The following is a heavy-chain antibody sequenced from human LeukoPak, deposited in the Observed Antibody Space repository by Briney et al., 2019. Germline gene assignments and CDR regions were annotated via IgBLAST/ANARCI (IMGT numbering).Heavy chain of an antibody. D-gene: IGHD4-17*01. CDR2: INWNGGST. CDR1: GFTFDDYG. V-gene: IGHV3-20*04. CDR3: ARFDYADYLAFDY. J-gene: IGHJ4*02. Sequence: PGGSLRLSCAASGFTFDDYGMSWVRQAPGKGLEWVSGINWNGGSTGYADSVKGRFTISRDNGKNSLYLQMNSLRAEDTAVYYCARFDYADYLAFDYWGQGTLVTVSS.